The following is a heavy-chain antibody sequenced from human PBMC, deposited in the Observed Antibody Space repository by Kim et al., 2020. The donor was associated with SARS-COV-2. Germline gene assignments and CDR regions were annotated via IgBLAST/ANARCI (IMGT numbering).Heavy chain of an antibody. V-gene: IGHV1-69*10. Sequence: SVKVSCKASGGTFSSYTISWVRQAPGQGLEWMGWINPILGIAKYAQKFQGRVTITADKSTSTAYMELSSLRSEDTAVYYCARELLWYGELLYYFDYWGQGTLFTVSS. J-gene: IGHJ4*02. CDR3: ARELLWYGELLYYFDY. CDR1: GGTFSSYT. D-gene: IGHD3-10*01. CDR2: INPILGIA.